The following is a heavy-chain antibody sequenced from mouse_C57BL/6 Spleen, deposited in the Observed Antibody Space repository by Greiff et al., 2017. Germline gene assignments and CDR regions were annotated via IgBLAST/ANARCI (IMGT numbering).Heavy chain of an antibody. V-gene: IGHV5-9*01. J-gene: IGHJ2*01. CDR3: ARRRDYGFDY. D-gene: IGHD2-4*01. CDR1: GFTFSSYT. Sequence: EVHLVESGGGLVKPGGSLKLSCAASGFTFSSYTMSWVRQTPEKRLEWVATISGGGGNTYYPDSVKGRFTISRDNAKNTLYLQMSSLRSEDTALYYCARRRDYGFDYWGQGTTLTVSS. CDR2: ISGGGGNT.